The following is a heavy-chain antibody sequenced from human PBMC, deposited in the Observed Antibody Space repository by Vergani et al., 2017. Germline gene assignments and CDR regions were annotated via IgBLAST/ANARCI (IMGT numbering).Heavy chain of an antibody. Sequence: QVQLQESGPGLVKPSETLSLTCTVSGGSISSYYWSWIRQPPGKGLEWIGYIYYSGSTNYNPSLKGRVTLSVATSKNKFSLKLSSVTAADTAVYYCARGLKGQWLAHDALDIWGQGTMVTVSS. CDR3: ARGLKGQWLAHDALDI. CDR1: GGSISSYY. D-gene: IGHD6-19*01. V-gene: IGHV4-59*01. J-gene: IGHJ3*02. CDR2: IYYSGST.